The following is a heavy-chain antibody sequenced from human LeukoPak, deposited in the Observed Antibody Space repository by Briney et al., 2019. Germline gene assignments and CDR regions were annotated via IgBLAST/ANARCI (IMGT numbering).Heavy chain of an antibody. CDR1: GFTFSTYW. CDR2: INSDGSST. CDR3: ARDISWGQQLYYFDY. J-gene: IGHJ4*02. D-gene: IGHD6-13*01. V-gene: IGHV3-74*01. Sequence: PGGSLRLSYAASGFTFSTYWMNWVRQAPGKGLVWVSRINSDGSSTSYADSVKGRFTISRDNAKNTLYLQMNSLRAEDTAVYYCARDISWGQQLYYFDYWGQGTLVTVSS.